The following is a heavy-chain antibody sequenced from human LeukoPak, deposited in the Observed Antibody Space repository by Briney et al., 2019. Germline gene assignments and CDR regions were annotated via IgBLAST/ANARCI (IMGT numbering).Heavy chain of an antibody. J-gene: IGHJ6*02. CDR1: GGSFSGYY. CDR2: INHSGST. V-gene: IGHV4-34*01. CDR3: AGYCSSTSCYQLYYYGMDV. Sequence: SETLSLTCAVYGGSFSGYYWSWIRQPPGKGLEWIGEINHSGSTNYNPSLKSRVTISVDTSKNQFSLKLSSVTAADTAVYYCAGYCSSTSCYQLYYYGMDVWSQGTTATVSS. D-gene: IGHD2-2*01.